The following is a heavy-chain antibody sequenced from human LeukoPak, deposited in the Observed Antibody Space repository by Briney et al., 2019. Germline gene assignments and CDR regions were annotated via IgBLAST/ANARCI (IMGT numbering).Heavy chain of an antibody. V-gene: IGHV1-2*02. D-gene: IGHD6-13*01. CDR2: INPNSGGT. J-gene: IGHJ4*02. Sequence: ASVKVSCKASGYTFTGYYMHWVRQAPGQGLEWMGWINPNSGGTNYAQKFQGRVTMTRDTSISTASMELRRLRSDDTAVYYCARERSYSSSWYGPRGPHPLDYWGQGTLVTVSS. CDR3: ARERSYSSSWYGPRGPHPLDY. CDR1: GYTFTGYY.